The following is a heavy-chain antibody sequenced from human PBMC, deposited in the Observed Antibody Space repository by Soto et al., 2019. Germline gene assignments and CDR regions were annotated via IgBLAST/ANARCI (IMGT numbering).Heavy chain of an antibody. Sequence: GGSLRLSCAASGFTFSSYAMSWVRQAPGKGLEWVSAISGSGGSTYYADSVKGRFTISRDDSKSTLYLQMNSLRVEDTAIYHCAKVLLDGGSYTYHFELWGQGIRVTVFS. V-gene: IGHV3-23*01. CDR3: AKVLLDGGSYTYHFEL. D-gene: IGHD1-26*01. CDR2: ISGSGGST. CDR1: GFTFSSYA. J-gene: IGHJ4*02.